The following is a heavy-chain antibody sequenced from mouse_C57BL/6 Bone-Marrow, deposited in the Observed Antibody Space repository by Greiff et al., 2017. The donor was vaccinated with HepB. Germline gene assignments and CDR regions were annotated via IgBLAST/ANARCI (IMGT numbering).Heavy chain of an antibody. Sequence: QVQLKESGPELVKPGASVKISCKASGYAFSSSWMNWVKQRPGKGLEWIGRIYPGDGDTNYNGKFKGKATLTADKSSSTAYMQLSSLTSEDSAVYFWARGRIYYYGSRYFDVWGTGTTVTVSS. J-gene: IGHJ1*03. CDR1: GYAFSSSW. CDR2: IYPGDGDT. D-gene: IGHD1-1*01. V-gene: IGHV1-82*01. CDR3: ARGRIYYYGSRYFDV.